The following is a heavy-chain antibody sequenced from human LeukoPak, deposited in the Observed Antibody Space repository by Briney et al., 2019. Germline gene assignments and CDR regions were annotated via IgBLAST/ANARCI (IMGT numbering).Heavy chain of an antibody. D-gene: IGHD3-10*01. CDR2: IWYDRGKK. Sequence: PGGSLRLSCAASGFRFSDYGMHWVRQAPGKGLEWVAVIWYDRGKKFYADPVEGRFIISSGNSKNTLFLQMNSLRDEDTAVYYCAKGDNYKPLYFDNWGQGSLVIVSA. CDR1: GFRFSDYG. CDR3: AKGDNYKPLYFDN. J-gene: IGHJ4*02. V-gene: IGHV3-33*06.